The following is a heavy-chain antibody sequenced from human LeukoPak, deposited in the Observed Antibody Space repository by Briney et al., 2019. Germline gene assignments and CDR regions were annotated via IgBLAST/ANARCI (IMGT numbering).Heavy chain of an antibody. V-gene: IGHV3-21*01. CDR1: GFTFSSYN. CDR2: ITSGSSYI. J-gene: IGHJ4*02. Sequence: GGSLRLSCAASGFTFSSYNMNWVRQAPGKGLEWVSSITSGSSYIYYADSVKGRFTISRDNAKNSLYLQMNSLRAEDTTVYYCAKAVVPVISQHYFDYWGQGTLVTVSS. D-gene: IGHD3-22*01. CDR3: AKAVVPVISQHYFDY.